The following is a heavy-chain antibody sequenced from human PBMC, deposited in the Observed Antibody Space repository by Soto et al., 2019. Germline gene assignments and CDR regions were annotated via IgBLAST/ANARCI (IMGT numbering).Heavy chain of an antibody. Sequence: GGSLRLSCAASGFIFSSYAMSWVRQAPGKGLEWVSATRDSGGSTYYADSVKGRFTISRDNPKNTLYLQMNSLRAEDTAVYYCRGGFPPPAYWGRGPLVPVSP. CDR3: RGGFPPPAY. V-gene: IGHV3-23*01. CDR1: GFIFSSYA. J-gene: IGHJ4*02. CDR2: TRDSGGST. D-gene: IGHD3-16*01.